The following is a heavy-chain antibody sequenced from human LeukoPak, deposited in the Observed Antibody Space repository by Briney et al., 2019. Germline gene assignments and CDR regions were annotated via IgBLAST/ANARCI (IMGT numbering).Heavy chain of an antibody. V-gene: IGHV4-30-2*02. Sequence: SETLSLTCAVSGGSISSGGYSWSWIRQPPGKGLEWIGYIYHSGSTYYNPSLKSRVTVSVDTSKNQFSLKLSSVTAADTAVYYCARYYYDSSEVSSSWFDPWGQGTLVTVSS. J-gene: IGHJ5*02. CDR3: ARYYYDSSEVSSSWFDP. CDR2: IYHSGST. CDR1: GGSISSGGYS. D-gene: IGHD3-22*01.